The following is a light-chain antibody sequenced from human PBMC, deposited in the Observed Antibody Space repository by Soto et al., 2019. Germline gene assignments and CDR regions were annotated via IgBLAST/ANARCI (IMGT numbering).Light chain of an antibody. CDR2: TAS. V-gene: IGKV3-15*01. CDR1: RSVGSN. CDR3: QEYNNWPPWT. J-gene: IGKJ1*01. Sequence: EIVMTQSPATLSVSPGERATLSCRASRSVGSNLAWYQQKPGQAPRLLIYTASTRATGIPARFSGSGSGTQFTLTISSLQSEDLATYYCQEYNNWPPWTFGQGTKVEIK.